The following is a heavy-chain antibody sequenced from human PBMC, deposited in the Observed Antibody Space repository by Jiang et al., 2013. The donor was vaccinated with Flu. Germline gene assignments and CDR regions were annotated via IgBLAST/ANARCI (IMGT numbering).Heavy chain of an antibody. V-gene: IGHV3-23*04. J-gene: IGHJ4*02. Sequence: VQLVESGGGLVQPGGSLRLSCAASGFTFSSYAMSWVRQAPGKGLEWVSVISGSGGSTYYADSVKGRFTISRDNSKNTLYLQMNSLRADDTAVYYCAKAINYYDSGGYNYWGQGTLVTVSS. CDR3: AKAINYYDSGGYNY. CDR2: ISGSGGST. CDR1: GFTFSSYA. D-gene: IGHD3-22*01.